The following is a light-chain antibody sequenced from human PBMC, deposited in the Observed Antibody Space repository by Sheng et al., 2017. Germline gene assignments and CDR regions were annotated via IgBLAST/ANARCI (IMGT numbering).Light chain of an antibody. J-gene: IGKJ1*01. V-gene: IGKV1-39*01. CDR2: AAS. CDR1: HNIENY. Sequence: DIQMTQSPSSLSASVGDRVTITCRASHNIENYVNWYQQKIGRAPNLLIYAASSLQSGVPSRFSGSGSGTEFTLTITSLQPEDFASYFCHQSYSIPGTFGQGTKVEI. CDR3: HQSYSIPGT.